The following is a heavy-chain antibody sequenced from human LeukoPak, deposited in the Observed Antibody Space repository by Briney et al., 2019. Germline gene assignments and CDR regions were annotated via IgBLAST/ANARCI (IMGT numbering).Heavy chain of an antibody. Sequence: GESLKISCKGSGYSFTNYWIGWVRQMPGKGLEWMGIIYPGDSDTRYSPSFQGQVTISADKSISTAYLQWSSLKASDSAMYSCARREYSSGWFHFDYWGQGTLVTVSS. CDR2: IYPGDSDT. CDR1: GYSFTNYW. V-gene: IGHV5-51*01. J-gene: IGHJ4*02. CDR3: ARREYSSGWFHFDY. D-gene: IGHD6-19*01.